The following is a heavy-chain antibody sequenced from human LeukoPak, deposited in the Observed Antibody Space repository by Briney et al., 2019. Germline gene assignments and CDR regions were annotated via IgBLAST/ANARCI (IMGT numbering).Heavy chain of an antibody. CDR3: AKDGGSYTPFDC. Sequence: GGSPRLSCAASGFTFSSYGMHWVRQAPGKGLEWVAVISYDGSNKYYADSVKGRFTISRDNSKNTLYLQMNSLRAEDTAVYYCAKDGGSYTPFDCWGQGTLVTVSS. V-gene: IGHV3-30*18. CDR2: ISYDGSNK. J-gene: IGHJ4*02. CDR1: GFTFSSYG. D-gene: IGHD1-26*01.